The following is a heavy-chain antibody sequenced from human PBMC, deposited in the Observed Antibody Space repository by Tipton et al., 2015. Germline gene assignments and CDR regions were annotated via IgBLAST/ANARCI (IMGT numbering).Heavy chain of an antibody. CDR3: ARVVGLPGAFDI. Sequence: SLRLSCAASGFIVSSNYMNWVRQAPGKGLEWVSIIYGGGTTYYADSVKGRFSIARDNSKNTLYLQMYSLRAEDTAVYYCARVVGLPGAFDIGGQGTMVTVSS. CDR1: GFIVSSNY. V-gene: IGHV3-53*01. D-gene: IGHD2-15*01. CDR2: IYGGGTT. J-gene: IGHJ3*02.